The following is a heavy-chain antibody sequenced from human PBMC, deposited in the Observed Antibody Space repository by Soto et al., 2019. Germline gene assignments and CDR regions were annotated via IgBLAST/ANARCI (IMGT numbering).Heavy chain of an antibody. Sequence: ASVKVSCKASGYTFTSYYMHWVRQAPGQRLEWMGIINPSGGSTSYAQKFQGRVTMTRDTSTSTVYMELSSLRSEDTAVYYCASRYYDFWSGYYFGPDAFDIWGQGTMVTVSS. CDR1: GYTFTSYY. V-gene: IGHV1-46*03. J-gene: IGHJ3*02. CDR3: ASRYYDFWSGYYFGPDAFDI. D-gene: IGHD3-3*01. CDR2: INPSGGST.